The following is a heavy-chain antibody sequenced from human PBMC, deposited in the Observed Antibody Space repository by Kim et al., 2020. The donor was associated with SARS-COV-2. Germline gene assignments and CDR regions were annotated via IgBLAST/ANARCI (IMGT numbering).Heavy chain of an antibody. Sequence: TDYAQNLQGRVTMTTDTSTSTAYMELRSLRSDDTAVYYCARGGSYNAFDIWGQGTMVTVSS. J-gene: IGHJ3*02. V-gene: IGHV1-18*01. CDR3: ARGGSYNAFDI. CDR2: T. D-gene: IGHD1-26*01.